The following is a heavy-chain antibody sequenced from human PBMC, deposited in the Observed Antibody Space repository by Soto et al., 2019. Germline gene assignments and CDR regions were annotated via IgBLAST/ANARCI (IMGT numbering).Heavy chain of an antibody. J-gene: IGHJ3*02. CDR2: INHSGST. Sequence: PSETLSLTCAVYGGSFSGFYWSWIRQPPGKGLEWIGEINHSGSTSYSPSLKSRVTMSVDTSKNQFSLKLSSVTAADTAAYYCAGRYCSGGSCYLGAFDIWGQGTMVTVSS. D-gene: IGHD2-15*01. V-gene: IGHV4-34*01. CDR1: GGSFSGFY. CDR3: AGRYCSGGSCYLGAFDI.